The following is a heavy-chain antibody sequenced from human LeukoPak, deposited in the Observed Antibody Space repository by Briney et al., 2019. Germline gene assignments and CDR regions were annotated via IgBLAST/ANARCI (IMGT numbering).Heavy chain of an antibody. V-gene: IGHV6-1*01. CDR3: AGGGGHFDN. J-gene: IGHJ4*02. CDR1: GDSFSSNSAA. D-gene: IGHD3-16*01. CDR2: TYYRYKWNN. Sequence: SQTLSLTCAISGDSFSSNSAAWNWIRQSPSRGLEWLGRTYYRYKWNNDYAVSVKSRIIINPDTSKNQFSLQLDSVTPEDTAVYYCAGGGGHFDNWGQGTLVTVSS.